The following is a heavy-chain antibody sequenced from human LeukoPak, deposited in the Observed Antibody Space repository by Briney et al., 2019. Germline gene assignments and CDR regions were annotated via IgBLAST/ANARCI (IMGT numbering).Heavy chain of an antibody. Sequence: SETLSLTCTVSGGSISSSSYYWGWIRQPPGKGLEWIGSIYYSGSTYYNPSLKSRVTISVDTSKNQFSLKLSSVTAADTAVYYCARTLRELHKIDYWGQGTLVTVSS. CDR3: ARTLRELHKIDY. CDR1: GGSISSSSYY. V-gene: IGHV4-39*07. J-gene: IGHJ4*02. D-gene: IGHD1-26*01. CDR2: IYYSGST.